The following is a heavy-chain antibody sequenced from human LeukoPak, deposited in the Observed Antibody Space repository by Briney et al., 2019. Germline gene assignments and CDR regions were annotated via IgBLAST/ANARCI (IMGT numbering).Heavy chain of an antibody. D-gene: IGHD2-21*01. J-gene: IGHJ3*02. Sequence: ASVKVSCKASGYTFTSYGISWVRQAPGQGLEWMGWISDYNGSTNYAQKLQGRVTMTTDTSTSTAYMELRSLRSDDTAVYYCARDPLSYCGGDCYSSADAFDIWGQGTMVTVSS. CDR1: GYTFTSYG. CDR3: ARDPLSYCGGDCYSSADAFDI. CDR2: ISDYNGST. V-gene: IGHV1-18*01.